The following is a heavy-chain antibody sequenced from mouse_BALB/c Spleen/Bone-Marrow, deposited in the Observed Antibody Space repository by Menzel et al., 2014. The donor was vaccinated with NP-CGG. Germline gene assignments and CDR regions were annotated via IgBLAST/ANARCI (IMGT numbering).Heavy chain of an antibody. V-gene: IGHV1-26*01. CDR2: NNPKNGDS. J-gene: IGHJ1*01. CDR1: GYTFTDYY. CDR3: ALGVRLYWFFDV. Sequence: EVKLVESGPELVKPGASVKMSCKASGYTFTDYYMKWVKQSHEKSLEWIGDNNPKNGDSFYNQKFKGKATLTVDKSSNTAYMQLDSLTSDDSAVYYCALGVRLYWFFDVWGAGTTVTVSS. D-gene: IGHD2-14*01.